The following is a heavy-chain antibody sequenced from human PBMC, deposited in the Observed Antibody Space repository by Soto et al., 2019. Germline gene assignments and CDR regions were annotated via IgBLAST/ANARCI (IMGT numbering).Heavy chain of an antibody. V-gene: IGHV4-30-4*01. D-gene: IGHD3-3*01. CDR2: IYISGIT. CDR1: GGSISSGDYS. Sequence: SETLSLTCTVSGGSISSGDYSWSWVRQSPGKGLEWIGHIYISGITYYNPSLKSRVVISIDTSRNQFSLRLNSLTAADRAVYFCARGVTVFGLVSRFWFDPWGQGTVVTVSS. CDR3: ARGVTVFGLVSRFWFDP. J-gene: IGHJ5*02.